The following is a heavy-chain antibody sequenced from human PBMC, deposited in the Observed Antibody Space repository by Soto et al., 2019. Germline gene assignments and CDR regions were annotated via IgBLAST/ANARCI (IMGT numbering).Heavy chain of an antibody. CDR3: VRDGCSSNNCYIYGMDV. J-gene: IGHJ6*02. CDR1: GFTFSSYW. CDR2: IKGDGSAK. D-gene: IGHD2-2*01. V-gene: IGHV3-7*03. Sequence: EVQLVESGGDLVQPGGSLRLSCAASGFTFSSYWMSWVRQAPGKGLEWVANIKGDGSAKNYLDSVKGRFAIPRDNAKNSLYLQMSSLRAEDTAVYYCVRDGCSSNNCYIYGMDVWGQGTTVTVSS.